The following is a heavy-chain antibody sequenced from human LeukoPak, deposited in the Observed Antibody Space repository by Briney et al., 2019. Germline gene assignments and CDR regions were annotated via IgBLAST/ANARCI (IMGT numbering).Heavy chain of an antibody. CDR2: IKQDGSEK. J-gene: IGHJ4*02. V-gene: IGHV3-7*01. CDR3: ASAYYDFWSGYYYFDY. CDR1: GFTFSSYA. D-gene: IGHD3-3*01. Sequence: GGSLRLSCAASGFTFSSYAMSWVRQAPGKGLEWVANIKQDGSEKYYVDSVKGRFTISRDNAKNSLYLQTNSLRAEDTAVYYCASAYYDFWSGYYYFDYWGQGTLVTVSS.